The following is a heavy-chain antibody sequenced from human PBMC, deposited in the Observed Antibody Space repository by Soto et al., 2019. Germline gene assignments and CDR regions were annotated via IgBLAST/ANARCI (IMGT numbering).Heavy chain of an antibody. Sequence: QVQLVESGGGVVQPGRSLRLSCAASGFTFSSYAMHWVRQAPGKGLEWVAVISYDGSNKYYADSVKGRFTISRDNSKNTLYLQMNSLRAEDTAVYYCARAYSGSYQSGGYWGQGTLVTVSS. J-gene: IGHJ4*02. CDR2: ISYDGSNK. CDR3: ARAYSGSYQSGGY. V-gene: IGHV3-30-3*01. D-gene: IGHD1-26*01. CDR1: GFTFSSYA.